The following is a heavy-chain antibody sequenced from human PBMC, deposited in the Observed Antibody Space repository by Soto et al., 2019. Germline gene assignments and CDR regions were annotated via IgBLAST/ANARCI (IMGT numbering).Heavy chain of an antibody. J-gene: IGHJ3*02. V-gene: IGHV1-69*13. CDR2: IIPIFGTA. Sequence: ASVKVSCKASGGTFSSYAISWVRQAPGQGLEWMGGIIPIFGTANYAQKFQGRVTITADESTSTAYMELSSLRSEDTAVYYCARDTEEMATIGWAFDIWGQGTMVTVSS. D-gene: IGHD5-12*01. CDR3: ARDTEEMATIGWAFDI. CDR1: GGTFSSYA.